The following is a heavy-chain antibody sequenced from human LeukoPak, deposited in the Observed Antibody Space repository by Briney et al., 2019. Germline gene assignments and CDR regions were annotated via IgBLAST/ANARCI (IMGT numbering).Heavy chain of an antibody. J-gene: IGHJ3*02. CDR2: IDYSAST. Sequence: PSETLSLTCTVSGGSISTYYWSWIRQPPGKGLEWIAYIDYSASTNYNPSLKSRVTISVDTSKNQFSPKLSSVTAADTAVYYCARDSRRELLHAFDIWGQGTMVTVSS. CDR1: GGSISTYY. V-gene: IGHV4-59*01. CDR3: ARDSRRELLHAFDI. D-gene: IGHD1-26*01.